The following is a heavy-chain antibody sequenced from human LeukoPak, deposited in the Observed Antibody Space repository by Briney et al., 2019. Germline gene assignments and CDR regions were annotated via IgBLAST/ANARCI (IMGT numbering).Heavy chain of an antibody. CDR2: IKQDGSEK. CDR3: ARDKTGAARHHNWFDP. Sequence: GGSLRLSCAASGFTFSSYWMSWVRQAPGKGLERVANIKQDGSEKYYVDSVKGRFTISRDNAKNSLYLQMNSLRAEDTAVYYCARDKTGAARHHNWFDPWGQGTLVTVSS. D-gene: IGHD6-6*01. V-gene: IGHV3-7*01. J-gene: IGHJ5*02. CDR1: GFTFSSYW.